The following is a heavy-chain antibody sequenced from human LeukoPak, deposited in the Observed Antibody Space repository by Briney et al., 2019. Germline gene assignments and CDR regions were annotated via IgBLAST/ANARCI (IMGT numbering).Heavy chain of an antibody. CDR1: GFTFSSYS. CDR2: IYADDSDT. CDR3: ARGADYMDV. Sequence: PGGSLRLSCAASGFTFSSYSMNWVRQAPGKGLEWVSGIYADDSDTFYIDAVKGRFTISRDNSKNTLYLQMNSLRAEDTAVYYCARGADYMDVWGKGTTVTVSS. J-gene: IGHJ6*03. V-gene: IGHV3-NL1*01.